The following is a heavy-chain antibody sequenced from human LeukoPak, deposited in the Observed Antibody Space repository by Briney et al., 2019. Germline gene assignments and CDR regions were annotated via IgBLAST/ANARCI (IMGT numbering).Heavy chain of an antibody. J-gene: IGHJ5*02. CDR2: QSGSGHNT. D-gene: IGHD3-10*01. CDR1: GFTIENHV. CDR3: ATDWTLRGVPTFFDP. Sequence: TGGSLRLSCEASGFTIENHVMTWVRQAPGKGPEWVASQSGSGHNTYYPESVRGRFAISRDNSKNTVFLQMNSLRVEDTAIYYCATDWTLRGVPTFFDPWGQGTVVSVSS. V-gene: IGHV3-23*01.